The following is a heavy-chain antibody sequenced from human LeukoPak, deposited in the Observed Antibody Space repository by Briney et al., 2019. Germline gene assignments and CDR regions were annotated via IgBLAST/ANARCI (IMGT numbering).Heavy chain of an antibody. D-gene: IGHD6-19*01. CDR1: GFTFSSYG. Sequence: GGSLRLSCAVSGFTFSSYGMHWVRQAPGKGLEWVAVISYDGSNKHYADSVKGRFTISRDNSKNTLYLQMNSLRAEDTAVYYCAKSSQGSSGWYFDYWGQGTLVTVSS. CDR3: AKSSQGSSGWYFDY. V-gene: IGHV3-30*18. CDR2: ISYDGSNK. J-gene: IGHJ4*02.